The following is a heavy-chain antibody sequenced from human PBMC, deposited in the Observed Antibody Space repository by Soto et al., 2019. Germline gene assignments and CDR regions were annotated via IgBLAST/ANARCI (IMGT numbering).Heavy chain of an antibody. CDR2: IIPMFGTP. CDR1: GGTFSSYA. Sequence: QVQLVQSGAEVKKPGSSVKVFCKASGGTFSSYAISWVRQAPGQGLEWMGGIIPMFGTPNYAQKFQGRVTITADESTSTAYMELSSLRSEDTAMYFCARDGTLYDSSAYYYLYWGQGTLVTVSS. CDR3: ARDGTLYDSSAYYYLY. V-gene: IGHV1-69*01. D-gene: IGHD3-22*01. J-gene: IGHJ4*02.